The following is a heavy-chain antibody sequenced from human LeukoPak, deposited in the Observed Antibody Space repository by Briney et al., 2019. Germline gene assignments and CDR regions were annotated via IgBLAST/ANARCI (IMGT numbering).Heavy chain of an antibody. V-gene: IGHV1-69*06. CDR2: IIPIFGTA. D-gene: IGHD6-13*01. Sequence: GASVKVSCKASGGTFSSYAISWVRQAPGQGLEWMGGIIPIFGTANYAQKFQGRVTITADKSTSTAYMELSSLRSEDTAVYYCARVQQLRYIYYYYYMDVWGKGTTVTVSS. CDR1: GGTFSSYA. J-gene: IGHJ6*03. CDR3: ARVQQLRYIYYYYYMDV.